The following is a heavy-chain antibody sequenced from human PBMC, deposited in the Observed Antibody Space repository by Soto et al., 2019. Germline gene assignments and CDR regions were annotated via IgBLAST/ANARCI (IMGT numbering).Heavy chain of an antibody. CDR3: ARRPDHHLATYYFDF. V-gene: IGHV1-3*01. CDR1: GYTFTSYA. Sequence: ASVKVSCKASGYTFTSYAMHWVRQAPGQRLEWMGWINAGNGNTKYSQKFQGRVTITRDTSASTAYMELSSLRSEDTAVYFCARRPDHHLATYYFDFWGQGTLVTVSS. J-gene: IGHJ4*02. CDR2: INAGNGNT.